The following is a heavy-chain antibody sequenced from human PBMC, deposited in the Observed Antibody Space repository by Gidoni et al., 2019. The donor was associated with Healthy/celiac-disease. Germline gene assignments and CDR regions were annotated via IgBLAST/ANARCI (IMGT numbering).Heavy chain of an antibody. CDR2: IYYSGST. CDR1: GGSISSSSYY. Sequence: QLQLQESGPGLVKPSETLSLTCTVSGGSISSSSYYWGWIRQPPGKGLEWIGSIYYSGSTYYNPSLKSRVTISVDTSKNQFSLKLSSVTAADTAVYYCARGFRVAHTTGWFDPWGQGTLVTVSS. V-gene: IGHV4-39*01. D-gene: IGHD3-3*01. CDR3: ARGFRVAHTTGWFDP. J-gene: IGHJ5*02.